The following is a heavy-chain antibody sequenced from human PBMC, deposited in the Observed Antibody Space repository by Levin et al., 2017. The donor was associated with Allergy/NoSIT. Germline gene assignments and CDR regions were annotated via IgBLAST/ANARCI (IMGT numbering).Heavy chain of an antibody. CDR1: GGSISNYY. CDR2: IDHNGGT. CDR3: ARDRGDYYTSGRWFDP. V-gene: IGHV4-59*01. D-gene: IGHD2-21*01. J-gene: IGHJ5*02. Sequence: SETLSLTCTVSGGSISNYYWSWIRQPPGKGLDWIGYIDHNGGTNYNPSLKSRVTISVDTSRNQFSLKLNSVTAADTAVYFCARDRGDYYTSGRWFDPWGQGTLVTVSS.